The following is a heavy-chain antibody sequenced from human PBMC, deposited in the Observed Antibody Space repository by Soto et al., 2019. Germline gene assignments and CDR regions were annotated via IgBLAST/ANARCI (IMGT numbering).Heavy chain of an antibody. J-gene: IGHJ6*03. D-gene: IGHD2-15*01. Sequence: EVQLVESGGGLVQPGGSLRLSCAASGFTFSNYWMYWVRQAPGKGLVWVSRINSDGSASSYADSVKGRLTISRDNVKKTLYLQMDSLRAEDTAVYYCARGDCVGGPCYSLAGSFYYYMDVWGKGTTVTVFS. CDR2: INSDGSAS. V-gene: IGHV3-74*01. CDR3: ARGDCVGGPCYSLAGSFYYYMDV. CDR1: GFTFSNYW.